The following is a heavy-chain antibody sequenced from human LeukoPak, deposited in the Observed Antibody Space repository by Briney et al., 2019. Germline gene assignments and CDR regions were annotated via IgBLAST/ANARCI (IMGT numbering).Heavy chain of an antibody. CDR2: ISGGGDRT. V-gene: IGHV3-23*01. Sequence: GGSLRLSCAAFEFTFSSYAMNWVRQGPGKGLEWVSGISGGGDRTYYADSVKGRFTISRDNSKNTLYLQMNSLRAEDTAVYYCAKDARRSSGWWFFDHWGQGTLVTVSS. CDR1: EFTFSSYA. D-gene: IGHD6-19*01. J-gene: IGHJ4*02. CDR3: AKDARRSSGWWFFDH.